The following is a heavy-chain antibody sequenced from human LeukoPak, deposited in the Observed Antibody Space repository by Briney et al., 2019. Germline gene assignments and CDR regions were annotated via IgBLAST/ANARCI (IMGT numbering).Heavy chain of an antibody. D-gene: IGHD5-12*01. Sequence: GGSLRLSCTTSGFTFTDYWMTWVRQAPGKGLEWVSSISSSSSYIYYADSVKGRFTISRDNAKNSLYLRMNSLRAEDTAVYYCARDQAWPPDYWGQGTLVTVSS. CDR3: ARDQAWPPDY. CDR1: GFTFTDYW. CDR2: ISSSSSYI. J-gene: IGHJ4*02. V-gene: IGHV3-21*01.